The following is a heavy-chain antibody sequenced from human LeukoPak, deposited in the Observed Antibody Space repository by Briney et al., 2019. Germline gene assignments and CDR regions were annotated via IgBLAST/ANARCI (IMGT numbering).Heavy chain of an antibody. CDR3: AAWGVDYGGNFDYSDY. CDR2: IYHTGTT. J-gene: IGHJ4*02. Sequence: KSSETLSLTCALSRGSIMTTHWWSWVRQPTGKGLEWIGEIYHTGTTNYNPSLKSRLTISVDQSRNQFSLRLSSVTAADTGTYYCAAWGVDYGGNFDYSDYWGQGTLVTVSS. CDR1: RGSIMTTHW. D-gene: IGHD4-23*01. V-gene: IGHV4-4*02.